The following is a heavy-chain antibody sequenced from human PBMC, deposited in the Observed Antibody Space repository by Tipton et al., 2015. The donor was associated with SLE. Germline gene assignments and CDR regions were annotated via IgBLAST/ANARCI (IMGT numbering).Heavy chain of an antibody. J-gene: IGHJ4*02. Sequence: LRLSCTVSGGSISSYYWSWIRQPPGKGLEWIGYIYYSGSTNYNPSLKSRVTISVDTSKNQFSLKLSSVTAADTAVYYCARGDLGVPAAFDYWGQGTLVTVSS. V-gene: IGHV4-59*01. CDR2: IYYSGST. D-gene: IGHD2-2*01. CDR3: ARGDLGVPAAFDY. CDR1: GGSISSYY.